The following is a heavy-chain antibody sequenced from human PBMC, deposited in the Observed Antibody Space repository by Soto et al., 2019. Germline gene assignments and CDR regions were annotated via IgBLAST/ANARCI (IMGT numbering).Heavy chain of an antibody. CDR1: GGTFSSYT. Sequence: SVKVSCKASGGTFSSYTISWVRQAPGQGLEWMGRIIPFLGIANYAQKFQGRVTITADKSTSTAYMELSSLRSEDTAVYYCALVVVAATRAFDIWGQGTMVTVSS. CDR3: ALVVVAATRAFDI. CDR2: IIPFLGIA. J-gene: IGHJ3*02. D-gene: IGHD2-15*01. V-gene: IGHV1-69*02.